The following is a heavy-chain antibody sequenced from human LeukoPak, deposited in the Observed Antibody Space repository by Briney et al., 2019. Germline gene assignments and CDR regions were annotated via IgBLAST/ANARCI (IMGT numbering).Heavy chain of an antibody. V-gene: IGHV3-74*01. CDR1: GFTFSSYW. CDR3: ARDSSGWYLSYYYYRDV. Sequence: GGSLRLSCAASGFTFSSYWMHWVRQAPGKGLVWVSRINSDGSSTSYADSVKGRFTISRDNAQNTLYLQMNSLRGEDTAVYYCARDSSGWYLSYYYYRDVWGKGTTVTVSS. CDR2: INSDGSST. J-gene: IGHJ6*03. D-gene: IGHD6-19*01.